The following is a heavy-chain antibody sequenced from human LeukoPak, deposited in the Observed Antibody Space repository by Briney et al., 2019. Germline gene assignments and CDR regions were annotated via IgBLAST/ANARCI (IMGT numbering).Heavy chain of an antibody. CDR2: ISYDGSNK. CDR3: ARGKEPLGYCSGGSCFFDY. D-gene: IGHD2-15*01. Sequence: GGSLRLSCAASGFTFSSYAMHWVRQAPGKGLEWVAVISYDGSNKYYADSVKGRFTISRDNSKNTLYLQMNSLRAEDTAVYYCARGKEPLGYCSGGSCFFDYWGQGTLVTVSS. CDR1: GFTFSSYA. V-gene: IGHV3-30-3*01. J-gene: IGHJ4*02.